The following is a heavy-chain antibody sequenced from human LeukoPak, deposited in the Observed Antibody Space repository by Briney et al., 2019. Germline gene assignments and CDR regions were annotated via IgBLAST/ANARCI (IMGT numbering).Heavy chain of an antibody. CDR1: GYIFTDYY. Sequence: ASVKVSCKASGYIFTDYYMHWVRQAPGQELGWMGRIDPNSGGTNYAQKFQGRVTMTRDTSISTAYMELSRLRSDDTAVYYCARDLARYFGYWGQGTLVTVSS. CDR2: IDPNSGGT. CDR3: ARDLARYFGY. V-gene: IGHV1-2*06. J-gene: IGHJ4*02. D-gene: IGHD1-14*01.